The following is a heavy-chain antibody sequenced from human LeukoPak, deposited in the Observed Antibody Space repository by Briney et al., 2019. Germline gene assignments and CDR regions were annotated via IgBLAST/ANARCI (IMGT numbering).Heavy chain of an antibody. Sequence: SDSLSLTCTVSGGSISSSSYYWGWIRQPPVKGLEWIGSISYSGSTYYSPSLKSRITISVDTSKNQFSLKLSSVTAADTAVYYCAVSSGWYSGFDYWGQGTLVTVSS. CDR3: AVSSGWYSGFDY. V-gene: IGHV4-39*01. D-gene: IGHD6-19*01. J-gene: IGHJ4*02. CDR2: ISYSGST. CDR1: GGSISSSSYY.